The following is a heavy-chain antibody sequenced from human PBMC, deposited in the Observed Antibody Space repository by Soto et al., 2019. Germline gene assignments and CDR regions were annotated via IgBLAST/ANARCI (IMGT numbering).Heavy chain of an antibody. CDR1: GGSISSYY. D-gene: IGHD3-3*01. CDR3: AREYYDFWSGYSTYYYYGMDV. J-gene: IGHJ6*02. V-gene: IGHV4-4*07. CDR2: IYTSGST. Sequence: SETLSLTCTVSGGSISSYYWSWIQQPAGKGLEWIGRIYTSGSTNYNPSLKSRVTMSVDTSKNQFSLKLSSVTAADTAVYYCAREYYDFWSGYSTYYYYGMDVWGQGTTVTVSS.